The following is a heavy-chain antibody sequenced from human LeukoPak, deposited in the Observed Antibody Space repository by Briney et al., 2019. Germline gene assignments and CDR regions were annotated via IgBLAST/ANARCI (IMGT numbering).Heavy chain of an antibody. CDR3: ARAEGDTYPYYYYYGMDV. J-gene: IGHJ6*02. CDR1: GYTFTVYY. V-gene: IGHV1-2*06. Sequence: GASVKVSCRASGYTFTVYYMHWVRQAPGQGLEWMGRINPNSGGTNYAQKFQGRVTMTRDTSISTAYMELSRLRSDDTAVYYCARAEGDTYPYYYYYGMDVWGQGTTVTVSS. CDR2: INPNSGGT. D-gene: IGHD3-16*01.